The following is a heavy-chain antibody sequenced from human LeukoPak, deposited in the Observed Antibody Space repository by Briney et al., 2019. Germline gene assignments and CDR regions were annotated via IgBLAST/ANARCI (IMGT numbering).Heavy chain of an antibody. D-gene: IGHD6-6*01. Sequence: GGSLRLSCAASGFTVSSNYMSWSRQAPGKGLEWVASINSDGSEGYYADVVKGRFTIFRDNAKNSLYLQINSLRAEDTAVYYCARSSYSSSSSVWGQGTMVTVSS. CDR3: ARSSYSSSSSV. J-gene: IGHJ3*01. V-gene: IGHV3-7*03. CDR2: INSDGSEG. CDR1: GFTVSSNY.